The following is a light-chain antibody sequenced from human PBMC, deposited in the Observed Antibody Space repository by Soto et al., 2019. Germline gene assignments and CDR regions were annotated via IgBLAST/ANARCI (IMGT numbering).Light chain of an antibody. CDR2: DVS. Sequence: QSALTQPASVSGSPGQSITISCTGTSSDVGGYNYVSWYQQHPGKAPKLMIYDVSNRPSGVSNRFSGSKSGNTASLTISGLQAEDEADYYRSSYTSSSPWVFGTGTKVTVL. J-gene: IGLJ1*01. CDR3: SSYTSSSPWV. CDR1: SSDVGGYNY. V-gene: IGLV2-14*01.